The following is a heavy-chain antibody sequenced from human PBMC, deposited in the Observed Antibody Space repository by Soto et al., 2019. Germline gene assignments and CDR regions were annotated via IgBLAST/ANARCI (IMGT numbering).Heavy chain of an antibody. V-gene: IGHV1-8*01. Sequence: QVQLVQSGAEVEKPVASVKVSCKASGYTFTTYDFNWVRQAPGHGLAWMGWMNPDTGNTGYAQKFQGRVTMTRDTSISTAFMALSGLTAEDTAVYYCARALGYSSTSRPDLWGQGTLVTVSS. CDR1: GYTFTTYD. CDR3: ARALGYSSTSRPDL. J-gene: IGHJ4*02. CDR2: MNPDTGNT. D-gene: IGHD6-19*01.